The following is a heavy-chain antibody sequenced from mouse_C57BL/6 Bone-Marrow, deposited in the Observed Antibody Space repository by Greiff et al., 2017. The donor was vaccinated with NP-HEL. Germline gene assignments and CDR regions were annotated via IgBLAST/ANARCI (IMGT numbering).Heavy chain of an antibody. V-gene: IGHV1-62-2*01. D-gene: IGHD2-4*01. CDR2: FYPGSGSI. Sequence: VQRVESGAELVKPGASVKLSCKASGYTFTEYTIHWVKQRSGQGLEWIGWFYPGSGSIKYNEKFKDKATLTADKSSSTVYMELSRLTSEGSAVYFCARHEGYDYAFAYWGQGTLVTVSA. J-gene: IGHJ3*01. CDR3: ARHEGYDYAFAY. CDR1: GYTFTEYT.